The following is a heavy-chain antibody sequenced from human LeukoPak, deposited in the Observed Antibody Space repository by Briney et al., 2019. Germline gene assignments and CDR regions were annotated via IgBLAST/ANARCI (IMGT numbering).Heavy chain of an antibody. J-gene: IGHJ4*02. D-gene: IGHD2/OR15-2a*01. V-gene: IGHV1-46*01. CDR2: INPSGGST. Sequence: ASVKVSCKASGYTFTSYYIHWVRQAPRQGLEWMGKINPSGGSTGYAQKFQGRVTMTRDMSTSTVYMELSSLRPEDTAVYYCARDLLYAHFDFWGQGTLVTVSS. CDR3: ARDLLYAHFDF. CDR1: GYTFTSYY.